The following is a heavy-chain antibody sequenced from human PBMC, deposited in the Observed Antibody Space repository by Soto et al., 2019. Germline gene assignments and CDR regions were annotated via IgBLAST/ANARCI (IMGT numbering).Heavy chain of an antibody. CDR1: GYTFTSYY. CDR3: ARATLGSGSYYNVIGDD. V-gene: IGHV1-46*01. J-gene: IGHJ4*02. D-gene: IGHD3-10*01. CDR2: INPSGGST. Sequence: ASVKVSCKASGYTFTSYYMHWVRQAPGQGLEWMGIINPSGGSTSYAQKFQGRVTMTRDTSTSTVYMELSSLRSEDTAVYYCARATLGSGSYYNVIGDDWGQGTLVTVSS.